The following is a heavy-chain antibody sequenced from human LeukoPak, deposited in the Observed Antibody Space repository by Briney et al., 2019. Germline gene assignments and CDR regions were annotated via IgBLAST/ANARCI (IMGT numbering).Heavy chain of an antibody. CDR3: ASDSSSWYADAFDI. CDR1: GFTFSSYS. J-gene: IGHJ3*02. V-gene: IGHV3-21*01. Sequence: KPGGSLRLSCAASGFTFSSYSMNWVRQPPGKGLEWVASISSSSSYIYYADSVKGRFNISRDNDKNALYLQMNSLRAEDTAVYYCASDSSSWYADAFDIWGQGTMVTVSS. CDR2: ISSSSSYI. D-gene: IGHD6-13*01.